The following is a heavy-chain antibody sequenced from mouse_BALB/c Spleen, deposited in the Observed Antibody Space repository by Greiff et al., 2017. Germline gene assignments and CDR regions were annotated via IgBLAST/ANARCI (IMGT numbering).Heavy chain of an antibody. Sequence: EVQRVESGGGLVKPGGSLKLSCAASGFTFSSYAMSWVRQTPEKRLEWVASISSGGSTYYPDSVKGRFTISRDNARNILYLQMSSLRSEDTAMYYCAREGNYYGSWFAYWGQGTLVTVSA. CDR1: GFTFSSYA. J-gene: IGHJ3*01. CDR3: AREGNYYGSWFAY. CDR2: ISSGGST. V-gene: IGHV5-6-5*01. D-gene: IGHD1-2*01.